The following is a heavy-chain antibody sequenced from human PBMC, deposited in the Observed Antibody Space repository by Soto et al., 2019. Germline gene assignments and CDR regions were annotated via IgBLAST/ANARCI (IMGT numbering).Heavy chain of an antibody. D-gene: IGHD6-19*01. CDR2: IVVGSGNT. V-gene: IGHV1-58*01. CDR1: GFTFTSSA. J-gene: IGHJ6*02. CDR3: AGFTDLYSSGWYGMDV. Sequence: GASVKVSCKASGFTFTSSAVQWVRQARGQRLEWIGWIVVGSGNTNYAQKFQERVTITRDMSTSTAYMELSSLRSEDTAVYYCAGFTDLYSSGWYGMDVWGQGTTVTVSS.